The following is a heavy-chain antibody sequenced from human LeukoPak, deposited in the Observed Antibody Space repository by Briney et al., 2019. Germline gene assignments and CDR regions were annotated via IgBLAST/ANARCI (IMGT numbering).Heavy chain of an antibody. CDR3: ARRVVNNRNWYFNL. D-gene: IGHD4-23*01. J-gene: IGHJ2*01. CDR1: GYSFTRNW. CDR2: IYPGDSDT. V-gene: IGHV5-51*01. Sequence: GESLKISCKGFGYSFTRNWIGWVRQMPGKGLEWMGIIYPGDSDTRYSPSFQGQVTTSADKSINTAYLQWSSLKASDTAMYYCARRVVNNRNWYFNLWGRGTLVTVSS.